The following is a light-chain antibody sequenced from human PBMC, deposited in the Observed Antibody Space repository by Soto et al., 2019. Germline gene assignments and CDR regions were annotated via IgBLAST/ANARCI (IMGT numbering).Light chain of an antibody. J-gene: IGKJ4*01. CDR2: GAS. V-gene: IGKV3-20*01. CDR1: QSVSSSY. Sequence: EIVLTQSPGTLSLSPGERATLSCRASQSVSSSYLAWYQQKPGQAPRLLIYGASSRATGIPDRFSGSGSGTEFNITISSLQSEDFAVYYCQQYNNWPRATFGGGTKVDIK. CDR3: QQYNNWPRAT.